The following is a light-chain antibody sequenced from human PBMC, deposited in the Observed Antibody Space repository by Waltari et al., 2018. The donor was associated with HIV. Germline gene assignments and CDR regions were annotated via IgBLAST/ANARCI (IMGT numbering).Light chain of an antibody. CDR1: QSVRSTY. CDR3: QQYDSSSYT. J-gene: IGKJ2*01. Sequence: EVVLTQSPDTLSLSPGRRAPLPCRASQSVRSTYLSWYQQKRGQAPRLLIYGTSNRATGIPERFSGTGSGTDFTLTIRRLEPEDFAVYYCQQYDSSSYTFGQGTKLEVK. V-gene: IGKV3-20*01. CDR2: GTS.